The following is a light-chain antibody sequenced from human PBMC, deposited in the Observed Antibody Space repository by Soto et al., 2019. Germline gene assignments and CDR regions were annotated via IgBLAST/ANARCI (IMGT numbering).Light chain of an antibody. Sequence: QSALTQPASVSGSPGQSITISCTGTSSDIGGYNSVSWYQQHPGKAPKLVIYVVSNRPSGVSSRFSGSKSGNTASLTMSGLQAEDEATYYCSSYTTSSTLLIFGGGTKLTVL. CDR2: VVS. J-gene: IGLJ2*01. CDR1: SSDIGGYNS. CDR3: SSYTTSSTLLI. V-gene: IGLV2-14*01.